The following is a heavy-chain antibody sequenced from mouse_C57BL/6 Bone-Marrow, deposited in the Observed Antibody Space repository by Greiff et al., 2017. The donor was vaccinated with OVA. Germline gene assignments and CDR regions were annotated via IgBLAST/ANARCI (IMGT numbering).Heavy chain of an antibody. CDR2: ISGGGGNT. J-gene: IGHJ4*01. D-gene: IGHD1-1*01. CDR1: GFTFSSYT. CDR3: ARHYYGSTYYAMDY. V-gene: IGHV5-9*01. Sequence: EVMLVESGGGLVKPGGSLKLSCAASGFTFSSYTMSWVRQTPEKRLEWVATISGGGGNTYYPDSVKGRFTISRDNAKNALYLQMISLRSEDTALYYCARHYYGSTYYAMDYWGQGTSVTVSS.